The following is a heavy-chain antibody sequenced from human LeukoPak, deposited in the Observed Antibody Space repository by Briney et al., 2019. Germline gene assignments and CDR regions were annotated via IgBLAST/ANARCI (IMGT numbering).Heavy chain of an antibody. V-gene: IGHV4-39*07. CDR3: ARAPTGTGGWNWFDP. J-gene: IGHJ5*02. Sequence: PLETLSLTWTVSGGYISSSRYYWGWLRQPPGKGLEWIGSIYYSGSPYYNPSLKRRVTISVDTSKNQFSLKLDSVTAADTAVYYCARAPTGTGGWNWFDPWGQGTLVTVSS. CDR2: IYYSGSP. CDR1: GGYISSSRYY. D-gene: IGHD1-1*01.